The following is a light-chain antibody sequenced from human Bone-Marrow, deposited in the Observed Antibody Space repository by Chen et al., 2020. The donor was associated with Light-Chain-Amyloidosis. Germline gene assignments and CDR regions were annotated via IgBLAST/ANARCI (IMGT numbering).Light chain of an antibody. Sequence: DIVMTQSPDSLALSLGERATINCKSSESLLYRSNNKNYLGWYQQKPGQSHKLLMYLASTRESGVPDRFSGSGSGTDFTLTISSLQAEDVAVYYCQQYYSTPYTFGQGTKLEIQ. V-gene: IGKV4-1*01. CDR1: ESLLYRSNNKNY. CDR3: QQYYSTPYT. CDR2: LAS. J-gene: IGKJ2*01.